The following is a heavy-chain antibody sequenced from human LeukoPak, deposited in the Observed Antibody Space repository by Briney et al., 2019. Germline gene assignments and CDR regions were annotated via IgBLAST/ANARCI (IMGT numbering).Heavy chain of an antibody. V-gene: IGHV3-15*01. D-gene: IGHD4-17*01. CDR2: IKSEADGRTT. J-gene: IGHJ3*02. CDR3: TTDIDYVFAFDN. CDR1: GFIFSNAW. Sequence: PGGSLRLSCAGSGFIFSNAWMSWVRQAPGKGLEWVGRIKSEADGRTTDYAAPVKGRFTVSRDDSKNTLYLQMNSLKTEDTALYYCTTDIDYVFAFDNWGQGTMITVSS.